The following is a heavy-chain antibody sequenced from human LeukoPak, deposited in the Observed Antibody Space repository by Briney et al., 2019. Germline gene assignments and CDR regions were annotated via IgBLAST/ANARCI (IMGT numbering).Heavy chain of an antibody. CDR2: MYYSGST. J-gene: IGHJ4*02. V-gene: IGHV4-39*01. D-gene: IGHD3-22*01. CDR3: ARYYYDSSGYYYLDY. CDR1: GGSIGSSSYY. Sequence: PSETLSLTCTVSGGSIGSSSYYWGWIRQPPGTGLEWIGSMYYSGSTYYSPSLKSRVTISGDTSKSQFSLKLGSVTAADTAVYYCARYYYDSSGYYYLDYWGQGTLVTVSS.